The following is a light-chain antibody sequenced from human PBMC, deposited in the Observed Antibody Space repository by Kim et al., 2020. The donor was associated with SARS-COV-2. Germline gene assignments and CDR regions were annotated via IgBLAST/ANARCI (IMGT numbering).Light chain of an antibody. CDR2: DAS. CDR3: QQYDSLPT. Sequence: DIQMTQSPSSLSASVGDRVTITCQASQDISNDLSWYQQKPGEAPKLLMYDASKMQTGVPSRFSGSGSGIDFTFTISSLQPEDIATYYCQQYDSLPTFGGGTKVDIK. CDR1: QDISND. V-gene: IGKV1-33*01. J-gene: IGKJ4*01.